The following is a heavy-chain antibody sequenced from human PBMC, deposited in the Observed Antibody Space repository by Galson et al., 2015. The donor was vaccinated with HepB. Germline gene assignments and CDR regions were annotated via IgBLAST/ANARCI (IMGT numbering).Heavy chain of an antibody. V-gene: IGHV3-23*01. CDR1: GFIFNNFG. CDR2: ISGSGGTT. D-gene: IGHD6-19*01. CDR3: AKGGSTGWYTSYYFDS. J-gene: IGHJ4*02. Sequence: SLRLSCAASGFIFNNFGMSWVRQAPGKGLEWVSSISGSGGTTYYADSVKGRFTISRDNSKNTLYLQMNSLRAEDTAVYYCAKGGSTGWYTSYYFDSWGQGTLVTVSS.